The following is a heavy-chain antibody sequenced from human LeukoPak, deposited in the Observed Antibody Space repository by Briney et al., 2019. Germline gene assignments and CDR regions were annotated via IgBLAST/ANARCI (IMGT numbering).Heavy chain of an antibody. J-gene: IGHJ4*02. CDR1: GFTFSSYA. Sequence: GGSLRLSCAASGFTFSSYAMSWVRQAPGKGLEWVSAISGSGGSTYYADSVKGRFTISRENSKNTLWLQMNSLRAEDTAVYYCARLHYDILTGPFDYWGQGTLVTVSS. D-gene: IGHD3-9*01. V-gene: IGHV3-23*01. CDR2: ISGSGGST. CDR3: ARLHYDILTGPFDY.